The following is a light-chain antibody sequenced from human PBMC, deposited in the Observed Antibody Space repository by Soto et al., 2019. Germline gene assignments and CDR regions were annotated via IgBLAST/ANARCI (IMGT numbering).Light chain of an antibody. V-gene: IGKV3-20*01. J-gene: IGKJ2*01. CDR3: QQYGSSPYT. Sequence: DIVLTQSPGTLSLSPGERATLSCRASQSVSTSSLAWYQQKPGEAPRLLIYGASNRATGIPDRVSASGSGADFTLSISRLEPEDFAMYYCQQYGSSPYTFGQGTKLAIK. CDR2: GAS. CDR1: QSVSTSS.